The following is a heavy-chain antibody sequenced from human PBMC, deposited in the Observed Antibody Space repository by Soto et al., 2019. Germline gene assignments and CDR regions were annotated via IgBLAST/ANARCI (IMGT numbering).Heavy chain of an antibody. V-gene: IGHV3-7*05. J-gene: IGHJ5*02. CDR2: IDQDGGEK. CDR1: DFTFSRCW. CDR3: ARVVYRSSWGGRFDP. Sequence: EVQLVESGGGLVQPGGSLRLSCAASDFTFSRCWMGWVRQAPGKGLEWVANIDQDGGEKYYVDSVKGRFTISRDNGNNSLYLEMNSLRGEDTAVYFCARVVYRSSWGGRFDPWGQGALVTVSS. D-gene: IGHD6-6*01.